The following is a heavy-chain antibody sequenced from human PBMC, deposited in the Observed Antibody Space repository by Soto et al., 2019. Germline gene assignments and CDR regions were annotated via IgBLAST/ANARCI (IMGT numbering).Heavy chain of an antibody. CDR1: GFTFYRYS. Sequence: PCGSLRLSCAASGFTFYRYSMNWVRQAPGKGLEWVSFISSTTNYIYYADSMKGRFTVSRDNAKNSVYLEMNSLSAEDTALYYCARESEDLTSDFDYWGQGTLVTVSS. J-gene: IGHJ4*02. CDR2: ISSTTNYI. CDR3: ARESEDLTSDFDY. V-gene: IGHV3-21*01.